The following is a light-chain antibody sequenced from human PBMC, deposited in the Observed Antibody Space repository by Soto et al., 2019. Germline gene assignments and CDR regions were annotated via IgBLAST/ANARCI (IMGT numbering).Light chain of an antibody. CDR2: LSSDGSH. J-gene: IGLJ3*02. CDR3: QTWGTGTRGV. Sequence: QPVLTQSPSASASLGASVKLTCTLSSGHSSYAIAWHQQQPEKGPRYLMKLSSDGSHSKGDGIPDRFSGSSSGAERYLTISSLQSEDEADYYCQTWGTGTRGVFGGGTKLTVL. V-gene: IGLV4-69*01. CDR1: SGHSSYA.